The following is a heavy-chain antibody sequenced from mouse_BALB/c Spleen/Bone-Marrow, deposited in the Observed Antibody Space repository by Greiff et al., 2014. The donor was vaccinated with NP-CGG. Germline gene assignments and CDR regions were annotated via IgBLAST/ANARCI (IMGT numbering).Heavy chain of an antibody. CDR2: IYPGNVNT. CDR3: AGHKWAMGY. V-gene: IGHV1S56*01. J-gene: IGHJ4*01. D-gene: IGHD1-3*01. CDR1: GYTFTSYY. Sequence: VQLQQSGPELVKPGASVRISCKASGYTFTSYYIHWVKQRPGQGLEWIGWIYPGNVNTKYNEKFKVKATLTADKSSSTAYMQLSSLTSEDSAVYFCAGHKWAMGYWGQGTSVTVSS.